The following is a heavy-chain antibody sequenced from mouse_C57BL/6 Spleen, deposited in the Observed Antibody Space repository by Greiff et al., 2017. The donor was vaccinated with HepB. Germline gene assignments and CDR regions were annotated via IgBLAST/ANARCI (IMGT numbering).Heavy chain of an antibody. CDR3: ARFYYGSSYHYAMDY. CDR2: IYPGDGDT. J-gene: IGHJ4*01. Sequence: QVQLQQSGAELVKPGASVKISCKASGYAFSSYWMNWVKQRPGKGLEWIGQIYPGDGDTNYNGKFKGKATLTADKSSSTAYMQLSSLTSEDSAVYFCARFYYGSSYHYAMDYWGQGTSVTVSS. CDR1: GYAFSSYW. V-gene: IGHV1-80*01. D-gene: IGHD1-1*01.